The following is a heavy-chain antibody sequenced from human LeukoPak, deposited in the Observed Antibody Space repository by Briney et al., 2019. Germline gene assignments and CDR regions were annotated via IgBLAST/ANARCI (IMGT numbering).Heavy chain of an antibody. D-gene: IGHD6-19*01. CDR2: IYPADSDT. CDR3: ARHYIAVAGSVTYYFDY. CDR1: GYSVTTYW. J-gene: IGHJ4*02. Sequence: GESLKISCQGSGYSVTTYWIGWVRQMPGKGLEWLGIIYPADSDTRYSPSFQGQVTISADKSISTAYLQWSSLKASDTAMYYCARHYIAVAGSVTYYFDYWGQGTLVTVSS. V-gene: IGHV5-51*01.